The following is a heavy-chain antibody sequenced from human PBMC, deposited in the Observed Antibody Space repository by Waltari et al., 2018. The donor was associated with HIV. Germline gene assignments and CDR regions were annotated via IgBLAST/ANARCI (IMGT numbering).Heavy chain of an antibody. CDR2: INWNRYNI. V-gene: IGHV3-9*01. Sequence: EVQLVESGGDLVQPGRSLRLSCAASGFTFDDYAMHWVRQAPGKGVEWVSGINWNRYNIGDADSVKGRFTISRDHAKNSLYLQMNSLRPEDTALYYCAKAYDSRGFQYYFDYWGQGTLVTVSS. D-gene: IGHD3-22*01. J-gene: IGHJ4*02. CDR1: GFTFDDYA. CDR3: AKAYDSRGFQYYFDY.